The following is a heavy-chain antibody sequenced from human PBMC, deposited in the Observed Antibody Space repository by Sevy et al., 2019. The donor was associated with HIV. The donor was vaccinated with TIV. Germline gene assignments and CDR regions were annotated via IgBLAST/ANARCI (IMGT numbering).Heavy chain of an antibody. CDR3: ARGDYYGSLYYFDY. D-gene: IGHD3-10*01. V-gene: IGHV1-69*13. Sequence: ASVKVSCKASGGTFSSYAISWVRQAPGQGLEWMGGIIPIFGTANYAQKFQGRVTITADESTSTAYMELSSLRSEDTAVYYCARGDYYGSLYYFDYWGPGTLVTVSS. CDR1: GGTFSSYA. CDR2: IIPIFGTA. J-gene: IGHJ4*02.